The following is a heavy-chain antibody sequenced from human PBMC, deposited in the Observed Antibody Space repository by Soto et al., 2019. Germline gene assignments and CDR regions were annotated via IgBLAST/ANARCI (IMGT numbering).Heavy chain of an antibody. D-gene: IGHD3-9*01. CDR3: ARGFKPYYDILTGEEYYYMDV. Sequence: PGGSLRLSCAASGFTFSSYWMSWVRQAPGKGLEWVANIKQDGSEKYYVDSVKGRFTISRDNAKNSLYLQMNSLRAEYTAVYYCARGFKPYYDILTGEEYYYMDVWGKGTTVTVSS. CDR2: IKQDGSEK. J-gene: IGHJ6*03. V-gene: IGHV3-7*04. CDR1: GFTFSSYW.